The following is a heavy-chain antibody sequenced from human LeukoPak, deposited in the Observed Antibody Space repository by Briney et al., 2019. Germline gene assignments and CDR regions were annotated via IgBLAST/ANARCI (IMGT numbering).Heavy chain of an antibody. CDR3: AREPGRRDAFDI. Sequence: GGSLRLSCAASGFTFTTYAMIWVRQAPGKGLEGVSSISSSNTYIYYADSVKGRFTISRDNAKNSLSLQMNSLRAEDTAVYYCAREPGRRDAFDIWGHGTLVTVSS. J-gene: IGHJ3*02. CDR1: GFTFTTYA. CDR2: ISSSNTYI. V-gene: IGHV3-21*01.